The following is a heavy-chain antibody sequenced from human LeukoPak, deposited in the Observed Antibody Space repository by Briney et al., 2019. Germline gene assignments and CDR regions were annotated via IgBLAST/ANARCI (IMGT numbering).Heavy chain of an antibody. CDR1: GGSISSYY. CDR3: VRANLIQEAFDI. D-gene: IGHD5-18*01. Sequence: SETLSLTCTVSGGSISSYYWSWIRQPPGKGLEWIGYIYYSGSTNYNPSLKSRVTISVDTSKNQFSLKLSSVTAADTAVYYCVRANLIQEAFDIWGQGTMVTVSS. V-gene: IGHV4-59*01. CDR2: IYYSGST. J-gene: IGHJ3*02.